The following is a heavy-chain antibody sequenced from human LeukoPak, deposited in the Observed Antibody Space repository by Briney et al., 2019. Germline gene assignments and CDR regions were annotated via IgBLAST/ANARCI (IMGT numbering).Heavy chain of an antibody. CDR2: ISGSGGST. Sequence: GGSLRLSCAASGFTFSSYAMSWVRRAPGKGLEWVSAISGSGGSTYYADSVKGRFTISRDNSKNTLYLQMNSLRAEDTAVYYCARVSLGLPYTLYPKPVDYWGQGTLVTVSS. J-gene: IGHJ4*02. CDR1: GFTFSSYA. D-gene: IGHD2-2*02. CDR3: ARVSLGLPYTLYPKPVDY. V-gene: IGHV3-23*01.